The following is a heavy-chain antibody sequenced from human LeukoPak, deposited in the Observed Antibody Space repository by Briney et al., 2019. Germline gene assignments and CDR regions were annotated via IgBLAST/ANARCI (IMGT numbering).Heavy chain of an antibody. D-gene: IGHD5-12*01. CDR2: IYTSGST. CDR1: GGSISSSSYY. Sequence: SETLSLTCTVSGGSISSSSYYWSWIRQPAGKGLEWIGRIYTSGSTNYNPSLKSRVTISVDTSKNQFSLKLSSVTAADTAVYYCARLWGGYVGYWGQGTLVTVSS. V-gene: IGHV4-61*02. CDR3: ARLWGGYVGY. J-gene: IGHJ4*02.